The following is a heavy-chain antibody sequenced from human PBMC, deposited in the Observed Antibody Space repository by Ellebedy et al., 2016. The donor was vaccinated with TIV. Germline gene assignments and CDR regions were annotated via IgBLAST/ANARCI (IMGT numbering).Heavy chain of an antibody. CDR1: GFPFSSFW. D-gene: IGHD5-12*01. CDR2: TKEDGSEK. CDR3: ARDSGYDTFDY. V-gene: IGHV3-7*01. Sequence: GESLKISCAASGFPFSSFWMSWVRQAPGKGLEWVANTKEDGSEKYYVDSVRGRFTISRDNAKNSLYLQMNSLRAEDTAVYYCARDSGYDTFDYWGQGILVTVSS. J-gene: IGHJ4*02.